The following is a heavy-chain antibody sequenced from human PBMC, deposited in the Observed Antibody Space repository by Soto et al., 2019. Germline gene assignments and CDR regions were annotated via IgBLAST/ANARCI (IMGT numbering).Heavy chain of an antibody. CDR3: ARDRFYYYGMDV. D-gene: IGHD3-3*01. CDR1: GYTFTSYN. Sequence: QGHLEQSGVEVKKPGASVRVSCKASGYTFTSYNIGWVRQAPGQGLEWLGWISCYNGNTKFAQKFQGTVTMASDTSTTTVQMEFGNLTSDDTAVYYCARDRFYYYGMDVWGQGTTVIVSS. J-gene: IGHJ6*02. CDR2: ISCYNGNT. V-gene: IGHV1-18*01.